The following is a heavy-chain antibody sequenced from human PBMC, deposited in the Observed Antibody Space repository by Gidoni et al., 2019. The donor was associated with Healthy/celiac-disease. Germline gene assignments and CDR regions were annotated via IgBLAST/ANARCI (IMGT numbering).Heavy chain of an antibody. CDR2: INHSGST. CDR3: ASGIEKPYYYMDV. CDR1: GGSFSGYY. V-gene: IGHV4-34*01. Sequence: QVQLHQWYAGLLQPSETLSLTCAVYGGSFSGYYWRWIRQPPGKGLEWIGEINHSGSTNYNRSIKSRVNISVETSKNQFSLKLSSVTAADTAVYYCASGIEKPYYYMDVWGKGTTVTVSS. J-gene: IGHJ6*03.